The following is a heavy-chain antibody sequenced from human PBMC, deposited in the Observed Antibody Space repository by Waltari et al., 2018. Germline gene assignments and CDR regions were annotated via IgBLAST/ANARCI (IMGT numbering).Heavy chain of an antibody. CDR3: ARRGYSRSWYGDYWYFDL. D-gene: IGHD6-13*01. CDR2: IHHSGST. Sequence: QVQLQESGPGLVKPSEPLSLTCAVSGYSISSGYYWGWIRQPPGKGLEWIGSIHHSGSTDYNPSLKSRVTISVDTSKNQFSLKLSSVTAADTAVYYCARRGYSRSWYGDYWYFDLWGRGTLVTVSS. V-gene: IGHV4-38-2*01. J-gene: IGHJ2*01. CDR1: GYSISSGYY.